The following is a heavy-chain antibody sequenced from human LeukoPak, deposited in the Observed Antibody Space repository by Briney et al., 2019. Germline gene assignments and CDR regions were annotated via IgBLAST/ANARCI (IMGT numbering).Heavy chain of an antibody. V-gene: IGHV3-23*01. CDR2: ISGSGGST. CDR3: AKESDNYYDSSGPFDY. J-gene: IGHJ4*02. CDR1: GFTFSSYV. D-gene: IGHD3-22*01. Sequence: GGSLRLSCAASGFTFSSYVMSWVRQAPGKGLEWVSAISGSGGSTYYADSVKGRFTISRDNSKNTLYLQMNSLRAEDTAVYYCAKESDNYYDSSGPFDYWGQGTLVTVSS.